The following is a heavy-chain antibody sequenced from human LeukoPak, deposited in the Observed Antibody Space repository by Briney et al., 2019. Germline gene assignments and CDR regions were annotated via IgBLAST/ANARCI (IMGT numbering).Heavy chain of an antibody. D-gene: IGHD2-15*01. Sequence: PGGSLRLSCAASGFTFSSYEMNWVRQAPGKGLEWVSYIISSGSTIYYADSVKGRFTISRDNAKKSLYLQMNSLRAEDTAAYYCASPGEGYCSGGSCYYFDYWGQGTLVTVSS. CDR1: GFTFSSYE. V-gene: IGHV3-48*03. CDR2: IISSGSTI. J-gene: IGHJ4*02. CDR3: ASPGEGYCSGGSCYYFDY.